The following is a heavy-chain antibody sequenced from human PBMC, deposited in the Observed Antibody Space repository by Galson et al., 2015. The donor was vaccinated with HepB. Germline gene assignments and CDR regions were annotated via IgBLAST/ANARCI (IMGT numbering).Heavy chain of an antibody. J-gene: IGHJ4*02. V-gene: IGHV1-18*01. Sequence: SVKVSCKASGFTFTNYGISWVRQAPGQGLEWMGWISGYDGSTNYAQNLQGRVTMTTDTSTSTAYMELRSLRSDDTALYYCAREMVDASDYWGQGTLVTVSS. D-gene: IGHD2-15*01. CDR3: AREMVDASDY. CDR1: GFTFTNYG. CDR2: ISGYDGST.